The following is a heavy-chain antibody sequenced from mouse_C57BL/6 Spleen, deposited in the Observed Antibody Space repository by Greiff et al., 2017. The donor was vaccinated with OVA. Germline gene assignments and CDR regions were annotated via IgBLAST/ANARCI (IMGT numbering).Heavy chain of an antibody. CDR2: IHPNSGST. Sequence: QVQLQQPGAELVKPGASVKLSCKASGYTFTSYWMHWVKQRPGQGLEWIGMIHPNSGSTNYNEKFKSKATLTVDKSSSTAYMQLSSLTSEDSTVYYCAKSAQATLFDYWGQGTTLTVSS. CDR1: GYTFTSYW. J-gene: IGHJ2*01. V-gene: IGHV1-64*01. CDR3: AKSAQATLFDY. D-gene: IGHD3-2*02.